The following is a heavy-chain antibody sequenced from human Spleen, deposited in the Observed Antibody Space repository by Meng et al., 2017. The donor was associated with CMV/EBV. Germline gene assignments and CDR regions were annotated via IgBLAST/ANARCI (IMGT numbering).Heavy chain of an antibody. V-gene: IGHV3-21*01. Sequence: GGSLRLSCTVSGGSISSSRYYWGWIRQPPGKGLEWVSSISSSSSLIYYADSVKGRFTISRDNARNSLFLQMNSLRVDDTAVYYCARGVPAPVGDTFDIWGQGTMVTVSS. J-gene: IGHJ3*02. CDR1: GGSISSSR. D-gene: IGHD2-2*01. CDR2: ISSSSSLI. CDR3: ARGVPAPVGDTFDI.